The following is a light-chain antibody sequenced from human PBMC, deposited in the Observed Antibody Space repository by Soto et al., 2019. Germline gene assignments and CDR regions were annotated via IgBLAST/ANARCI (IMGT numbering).Light chain of an antibody. J-gene: IGKJ2*01. CDR2: GAS. CDR1: QSVSSN. CDR3: QQHNNWPRT. Sequence: EIVMTQSPATLSVSPGERATLSCRASQSVSSNLAWYQQRPGQAPRLLIYGASTRATGIPARFSGSGSGTEFTLTISSLQSEDFGVYYCQQHNNWPRTFGQGTKPEIK. V-gene: IGKV3-15*01.